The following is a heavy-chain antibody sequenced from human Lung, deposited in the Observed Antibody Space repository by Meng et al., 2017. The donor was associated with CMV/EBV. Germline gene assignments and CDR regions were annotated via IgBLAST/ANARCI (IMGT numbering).Heavy chain of an antibody. CDR2: TWSGRGT. Sequence: SXTLSLXCIVSGGAVSDGNYHWNWVRQPPGKGLEWIGQTWSGRGTYYSPSLESRLTISVATSKNQFSLHLTSVHAADTAIYYCATLIAGYGGRGSWGPGNXVTGAS. CDR3: ATLIAGYGGRGS. V-gene: IGHV4-61*01. CDR1: GGAVSDGNYH. D-gene: IGHD5-12*01. J-gene: IGHJ4*02.